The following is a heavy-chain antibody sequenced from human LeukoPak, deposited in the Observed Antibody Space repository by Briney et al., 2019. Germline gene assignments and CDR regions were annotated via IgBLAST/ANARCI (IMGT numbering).Heavy chain of an antibody. CDR2: ISYDGSNK. J-gene: IGHJ4*02. CDR1: GFTFSSYG. Sequence: GESLRLSCAASGFTFSSYGMHWVRQAPGKGLEWVAVISYDGSNKYYADSVKGRFTISRDNSKNTLYLQMNSLRAEDTAVYYCAKVGGYSYGSSPFDYWGQGTLVTVSS. V-gene: IGHV3-30*18. D-gene: IGHD5-18*01. CDR3: AKVGGYSYGSSPFDY.